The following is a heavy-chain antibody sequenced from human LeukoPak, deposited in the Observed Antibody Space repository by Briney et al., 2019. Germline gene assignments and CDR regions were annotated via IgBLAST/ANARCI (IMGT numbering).Heavy chain of an antibody. CDR3: AKDQRSIAVAGYFDY. J-gene: IGHJ4*02. V-gene: IGHV3-23*01. D-gene: IGHD6-19*01. CDR1: GFTFSSSA. CDR2: ISGSGSGGST. Sequence: GGSLRLSCAASGFTFSSSAMSWVRQAPGKGLEWVSSISGSGSGGSTYYADSVKGRFTISRDNSKNTLYLQMNSLRAEDTAVYYCAKDQRSIAVAGYFDYWGQGTLVTVSS.